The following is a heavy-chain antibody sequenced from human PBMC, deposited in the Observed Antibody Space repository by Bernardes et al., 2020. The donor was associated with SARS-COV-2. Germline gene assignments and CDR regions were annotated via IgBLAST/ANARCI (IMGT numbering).Heavy chain of an antibody. D-gene: IGHD1-26*01. V-gene: IGHV3-66*01. CDR1: RFTVSSTY. J-gene: IGHJ4*02. Sequence: GGSLRLSCAASRFTVSSTYMNWVRKAPGKGLEWVSVIYSGGATYYADSVKGRFTISRDNSKNTLYLHMNSLRAEDTAMYYCATNWELGGWGQGTLVTVSS. CDR3: ATNWELGG. CDR2: IYSGGAT.